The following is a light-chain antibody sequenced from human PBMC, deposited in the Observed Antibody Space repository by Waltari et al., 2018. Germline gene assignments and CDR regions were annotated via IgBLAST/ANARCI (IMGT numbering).Light chain of an antibody. CDR1: NIGRKS. J-gene: IGLJ1*01. V-gene: IGLV3-21*04. CDR3: QVWDANNEPGV. Sequence: SYVLTQPPSLSVAPGMTASITCGGDNIGRKSVPWYQRKPGQAPVLVISYDNDRPSGIPERFSGSNSGDTATLTISRVEAGDEGDYYCQVWDANNEPGVFGTGTEVTVL. CDR2: YDN.